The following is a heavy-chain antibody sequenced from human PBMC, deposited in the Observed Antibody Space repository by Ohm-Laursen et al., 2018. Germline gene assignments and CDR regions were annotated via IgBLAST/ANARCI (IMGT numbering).Heavy chain of an antibody. CDR2: IYYTGTT. D-gene: IGHD1-26*01. CDR3: ARQGNFYYEAQDY. V-gene: IGHV4-59*08. Sequence: GTLSLTCSVSGASISSYYWSWIRQPPGKGLEWIGYIYYTGTTNYNPSLKSRVTISVDTSKNQFSLKLSSVTAADTAVYYCARQGNFYYEAQDYWGQGTLVTVSS. J-gene: IGHJ4*02. CDR1: GASISSYY.